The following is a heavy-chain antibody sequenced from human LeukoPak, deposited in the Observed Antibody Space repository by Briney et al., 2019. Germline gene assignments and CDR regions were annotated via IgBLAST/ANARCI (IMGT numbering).Heavy chain of an antibody. D-gene: IGHD3-9*01. V-gene: IGHV4-39*07. CDR3: ARGLRYFDWQYDAFDI. CDR1: GGSISSSSYY. J-gene: IGHJ3*02. CDR2: IYYSGST. Sequence: PSETLSLTCTVSGGSISSSSYYWGWIRQPPGKGLEWIGSIYYSGSTCYNPSLKSRVTISVDTSKNQFSLKLSSVTAADTAVYYCARGLRYFDWQYDAFDIWGQGTMVTVSS.